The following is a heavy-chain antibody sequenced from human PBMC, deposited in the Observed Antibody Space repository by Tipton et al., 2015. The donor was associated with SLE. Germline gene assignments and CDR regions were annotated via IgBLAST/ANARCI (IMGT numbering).Heavy chain of an antibody. CDR1: GFTFSSYS. CDR3: ARDARGFSTDY. CDR2: ISSSSYI. J-gene: IGHJ4*02. Sequence: SLRLSCAASGFTFSSYSMNWVRQAPGKGLEWVSSISSSSYIYYADSVKGRFTISRDNAKNSLYLQMNSLRAEDTAVYYCARDARGFSTDYWGQGTLVTVSS. V-gene: IGHV3-21*01. D-gene: IGHD3-10*01.